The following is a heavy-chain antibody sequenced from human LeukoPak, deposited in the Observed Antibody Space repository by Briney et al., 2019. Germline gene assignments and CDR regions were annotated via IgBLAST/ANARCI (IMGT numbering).Heavy chain of an antibody. D-gene: IGHD3-22*01. CDR3: ARGQVVVRWAYYFDY. Sequence: PSETLSLTCPVSGGTISSYYWSWIRQPPWKGLEWSGDIYYSGSNKDNPSLKSRVTISVDTSKYQFSLKLSSVTAADTAVYYCARGQVVVRWAYYFDYWGQGTLVTVSS. V-gene: IGHV4-59*01. CDR2: IYYSGSN. J-gene: IGHJ4*02. CDR1: GGTISSYY.